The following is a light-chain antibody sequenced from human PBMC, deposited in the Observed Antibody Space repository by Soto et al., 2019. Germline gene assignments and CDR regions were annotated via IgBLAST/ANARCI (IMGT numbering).Light chain of an antibody. CDR2: GAS. CDR1: QSVSSNY. Sequence: EILLTQSPGTLSLSRGERATLSCRTSQSVSSNYLAWYQQKPGQAPRLLIYGASSRATGIPDRFSGSGSGTDFTLTISRLEPEDFAVYYCQQYGSSGRTFGQGTKVDIK. J-gene: IGKJ1*01. CDR3: QQYGSSGRT. V-gene: IGKV3-20*01.